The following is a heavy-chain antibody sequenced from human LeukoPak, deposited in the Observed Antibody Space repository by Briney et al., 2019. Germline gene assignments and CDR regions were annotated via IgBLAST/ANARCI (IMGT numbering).Heavy chain of an antibody. CDR3: TRDPIYYDFWSGNGPHAFDI. Sequence: ASVKVSCKASGYTFTSYDINWVRQANGQGLEWMGWMNPNSGNTGYAQKFQGRVTMTRNTSISTAYMELSSLRSEDTAVYYCTRDPIYYDFWSGNGPHAFDIWGQGTMVTVSS. V-gene: IGHV1-8*01. CDR2: MNPNSGNT. D-gene: IGHD3-3*01. CDR1: GYTFTSYD. J-gene: IGHJ3*02.